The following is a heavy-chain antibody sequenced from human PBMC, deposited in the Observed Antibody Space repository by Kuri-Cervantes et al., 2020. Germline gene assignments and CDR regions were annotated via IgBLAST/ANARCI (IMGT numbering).Heavy chain of an antibody. D-gene: IGHD5-12*01. Sequence: ASVKVSCKASGYTFTGFHMHWVRQAPGQGLEWMGWINPNSGGTNYAQKFQGRVTMARDTSINTAYMELRRLRSDDTAVYYCARGYSGYDYYYYYMDVWGKGTTVTVSS. CDR1: GYTFTGFH. V-gene: IGHV1-2*02. CDR2: INPNSGGT. J-gene: IGHJ6*03. CDR3: ARGYSGYDYYYYYMDV.